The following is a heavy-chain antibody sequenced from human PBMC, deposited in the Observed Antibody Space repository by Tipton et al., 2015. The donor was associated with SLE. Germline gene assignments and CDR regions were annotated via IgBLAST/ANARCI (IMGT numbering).Heavy chain of an antibody. Sequence: QLVQSGGGLVQPGRSLRLSCTASGFTFGDYAMSWFRQAPGKGLEWVGFIRSKTYGGTTEYAASVKGRFTISRDDSESIAYLQVNSLKTEDTAVYYCTRDARFWSVNYFDYWGQGTLVTVSS. J-gene: IGHJ4*02. D-gene: IGHD3-3*01. V-gene: IGHV3-49*03. CDR1: GFTFGDYA. CDR2: IRSKTYGGTT. CDR3: TRDARFWSVNYFDY.